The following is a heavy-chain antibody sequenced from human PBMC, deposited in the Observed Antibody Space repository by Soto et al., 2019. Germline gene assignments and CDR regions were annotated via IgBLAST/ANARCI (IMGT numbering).Heavy chain of an antibody. D-gene: IGHD3-22*01. CDR2: IYYSGST. CDR1: GGSISSSSYY. V-gene: IGHV4-39*02. CDR3: GRDGSYYDRSGYYSAYYYYGMDV. Sequence: SETLSRTCTVSGGSISSSSYYWGWIRQPPGKGLEWIGRIYYSGSTYYHPSLKSRGPISVDTSKNQFSLKLSSVTAADTAVYYCGRDGSYYDRSGYYSAYYYYGMDVWGQGTTVTVSS. J-gene: IGHJ6*02.